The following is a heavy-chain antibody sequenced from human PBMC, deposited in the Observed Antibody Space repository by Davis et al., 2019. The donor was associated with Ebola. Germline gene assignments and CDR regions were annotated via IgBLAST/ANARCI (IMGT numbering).Heavy chain of an antibody. CDR3: AREISPSYYYGSGVPFDP. CDR2: INHSGST. D-gene: IGHD3-10*01. Sequence: MPSETLSLTCAVYGGSFSGYYWSWIRQPPGKGLEWIGEINHSGSTNYNPSLKSRVTISVDTSKNQFSLKLSSVTAADTAVYYCAREISPSYYYGSGVPFDPWGQGTLVTVSS. V-gene: IGHV4-34*01. CDR1: GGSFSGYY. J-gene: IGHJ5*02.